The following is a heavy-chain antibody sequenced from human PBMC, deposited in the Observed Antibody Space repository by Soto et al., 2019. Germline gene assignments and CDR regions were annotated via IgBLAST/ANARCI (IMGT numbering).Heavy chain of an antibody. CDR3: ASLYGSGPIYYMDV. V-gene: IGHV4-59*01. J-gene: IGHJ6*03. D-gene: IGHD3-10*01. CDR2: IYYSGST. CDR1: GGSISSYY. Sequence: SETLSLTCTVSGGSISSYYWSWIRQPPGKGLEWIGYIYYSGSTNYNPSLKSRVTISVDTSKNQFSLKLSSVTAADTAVYYCASLYGSGPIYYMDVWGKGTTVTVSS.